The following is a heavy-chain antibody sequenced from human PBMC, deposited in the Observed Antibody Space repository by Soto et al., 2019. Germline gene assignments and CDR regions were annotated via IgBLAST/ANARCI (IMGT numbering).Heavy chain of an antibody. CDR2: IYYSGST. CDR1: GGSISSGGYY. V-gene: IGHV4-31*03. CDR3: AGDYLQTPLGYYYGMDV. J-gene: IGHJ6*02. Sequence: QVQLQESGPGLVKPSQTLSLTCTVSGGSISSGGYYWSWIRQHPGKGLEWIGYIYYSGSTYYNPSLKSRVTISVDTSKNQFSLKLSSVTAADTAVYYCAGDYLQTPLGYYYGMDVWGQGTTVTVSS.